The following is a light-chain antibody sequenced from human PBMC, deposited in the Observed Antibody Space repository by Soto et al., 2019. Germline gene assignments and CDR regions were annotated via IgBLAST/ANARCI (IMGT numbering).Light chain of an antibody. J-gene: IGKJ1*01. CDR3: QQYGDSLLT. Sequence: VVLSQSPGTLSLTPLELASLSLMASQIVTGDYLAWYLQKPGQAPRLLMYDASTRATGIPDRFSGSGSGTDFTLIISRLEPEDFAVYYCQQYGDSLLTFGQGTMVDI. CDR1: QIVTGDY. CDR2: DAS. V-gene: IGKV3-20*01.